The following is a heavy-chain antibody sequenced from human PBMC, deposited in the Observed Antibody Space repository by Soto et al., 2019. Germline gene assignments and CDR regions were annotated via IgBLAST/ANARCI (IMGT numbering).Heavy chain of an antibody. CDR1: GFTFSSYA. V-gene: IGHV3-30-3*01. J-gene: IGHJ4*02. CDR2: ISYDGSNK. CDR3: AREGSPGDNSYGFFFIY. D-gene: IGHD5-18*01. Sequence: QVQLVESGGGVVQPGRSLRLSCAASGFTFSSYAMHWVRQAPGKGLEWVAVISYDGSNKYYADSVKGRFTISRDNSKNTLYPQINSLRAEDTAVYYCAREGSPGDNSYGFFFIYWGQGTLVTVSS.